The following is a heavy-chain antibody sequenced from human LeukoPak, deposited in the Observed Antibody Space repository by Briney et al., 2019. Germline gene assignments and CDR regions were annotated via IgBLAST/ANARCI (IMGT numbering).Heavy chain of an antibody. CDR2: IWYDGSDK. CDR1: GFTFSNYD. Sequence: PGGSLRLSCVASGFTFSNYDMYWVRQAPGKGLEWVAVIWYDGSDKQYTDSAKGRFTISRDNSKNTVYLQMNSLRVEDTAVYYCARRNGYHLDYWGQGILVTVSS. CDR3: ARRNGYHLDY. V-gene: IGHV3-33*01. J-gene: IGHJ4*02. D-gene: IGHD1-1*01.